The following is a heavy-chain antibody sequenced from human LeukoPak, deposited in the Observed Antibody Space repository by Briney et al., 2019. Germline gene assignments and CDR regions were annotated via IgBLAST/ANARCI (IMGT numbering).Heavy chain of an antibody. CDR1: GGSIRGYY. V-gene: IGHV4-59*01. D-gene: IGHD1-1*01. CDR2: IYQTGST. CDR3: ARDGTTPALEYYFDY. Sequence: SETLSLTCTVSGGSIRGYYWSWIRQPPGKGLEWIGYIYQTGSTKYNPSLESRVTISVDTSKNQFSLKLSSVTAADTAVYYCARDGTTPALEYYFDYWGQGTLVAVSS. J-gene: IGHJ4*02.